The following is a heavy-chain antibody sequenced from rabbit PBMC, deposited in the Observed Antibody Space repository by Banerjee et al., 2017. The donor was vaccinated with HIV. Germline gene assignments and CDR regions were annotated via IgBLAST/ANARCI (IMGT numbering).Heavy chain of an antibody. V-gene: IGHV1S43*01. CDR3: ARPDYTGDGYSGL. Sequence: RFTISRSTSLNTVDLKMTSLTAADTATYFCARPDYTGDGYSGLWGQGTLVTVS. J-gene: IGHJ4*01. D-gene: IGHD8-1*01.